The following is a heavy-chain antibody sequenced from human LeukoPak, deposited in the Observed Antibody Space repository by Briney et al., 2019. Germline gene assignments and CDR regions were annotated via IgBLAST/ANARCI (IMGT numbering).Heavy chain of an antibody. CDR1: GFTFNLYA. Sequence: GGSLRLSCKGSGFTFNLYAMMWVRQAPGKGLEWVSAVRGSGGNTLYADSVKGRFTISRDNSRNTLFLQMNSLRAEDTGAYFCARDPNGDYIGAFEFWGQGAMVTVSS. J-gene: IGHJ3*01. D-gene: IGHD4-11*01. CDR3: ARDPNGDYIGAFEF. V-gene: IGHV3-23*01. CDR2: VRGSGGNT.